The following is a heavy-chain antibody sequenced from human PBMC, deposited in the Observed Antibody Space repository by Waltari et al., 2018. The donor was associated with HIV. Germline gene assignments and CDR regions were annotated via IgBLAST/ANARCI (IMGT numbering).Heavy chain of an antibody. CDR3: VSRRVVVAATLIVDYFDY. J-gene: IGHJ4*02. CDR1: GYRFSTYW. CDR2: ICPGDSDT. Sequence: EVQLVQSGAQAKQPGESLKISCKASGYRFSTYWIGGVSQMPVKGLEWIGIICPGDSDTRYSPSFQGQVTISANKSISTANVQWSSLKASDTAIYYCVSRRVVVAATLIVDYFDYWGQGTLVTVSP. V-gene: IGHV5-51*01. D-gene: IGHD2-15*01.